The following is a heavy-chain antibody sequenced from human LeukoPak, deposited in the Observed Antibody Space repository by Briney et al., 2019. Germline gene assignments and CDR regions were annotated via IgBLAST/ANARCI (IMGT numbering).Heavy chain of an antibody. Sequence: GESLKISCKGSGYIFTNYWIGWVRQVPGKGLEWMAIIYPGDSDTRYSPSFQGQVTISVDKSISTAYLQWSTLEASDSAMYYCARQDGSGSYDAFDIWGQGTMVTVSS. CDR1: GYIFTNYW. J-gene: IGHJ3*02. V-gene: IGHV5-51*01. D-gene: IGHD3-10*01. CDR2: IYPGDSDT. CDR3: ARQDGSGSYDAFDI.